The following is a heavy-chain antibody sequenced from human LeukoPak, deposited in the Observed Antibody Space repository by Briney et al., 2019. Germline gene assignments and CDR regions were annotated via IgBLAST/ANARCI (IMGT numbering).Heavy chain of an antibody. CDR2: IYYSGST. CDR1: GGSISSSSYY. J-gene: IGHJ4*02. Sequence: SETLSLTCTVSGGSISSSSYYWSWIRQPPGKGLEWIGYIYYSGSTYYNPSLKSRVTISVDTSKNQFSLKLSSVTAADTAVYYCARLYYYDSSGYWIDYWGQGTLVTVSS. CDR3: ARLYYYDSSGYWIDY. D-gene: IGHD3-22*01. V-gene: IGHV4-30-4*01.